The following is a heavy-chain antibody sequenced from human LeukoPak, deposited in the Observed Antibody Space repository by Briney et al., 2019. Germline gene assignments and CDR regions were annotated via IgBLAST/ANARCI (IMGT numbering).Heavy chain of an antibody. D-gene: IGHD3-10*01. J-gene: IGHJ3*02. CDR3: AKDRRFVVVPAAQPMVRGVIIPSDAFDI. CDR1: GFTFSSYA. V-gene: IGHV3-23*01. Sequence: LSGGSLRLSCAASGFTFSSYAMSWVRQAPGKGLEWVSAISGSGDSTYYADSVKGRFTISRDNSKNTLYLQMNSLRAEDTAVYYCAKDRRFVVVPAAQPMVRGVIIPSDAFDIWGQGTMVTVSS. CDR2: ISGSGDST.